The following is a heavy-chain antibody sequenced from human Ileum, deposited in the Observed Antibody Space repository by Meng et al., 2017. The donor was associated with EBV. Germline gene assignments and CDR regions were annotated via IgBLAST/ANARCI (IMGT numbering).Heavy chain of an antibody. V-gene: IGHV3-11*01. D-gene: IGHD4-17*01. CDR3: AREYGDYGYYFDY. Sequence: GERVGSGGGLVKPGGSLRLSCAASGFTFSDYYMSWIRQAPGKGLEWVSYISSSGSTIYYADSVKGRFTISRDNAKNSLYLQMNSLRAEDTAVYYCAREYGDYGYYFDYWGQGTPVTVSS. CDR2: ISSSGSTI. J-gene: IGHJ4*02. CDR1: GFTFSDYY.